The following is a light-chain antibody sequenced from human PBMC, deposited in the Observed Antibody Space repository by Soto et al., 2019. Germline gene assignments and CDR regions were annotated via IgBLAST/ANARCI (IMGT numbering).Light chain of an antibody. CDR3: QQYGRSPFT. CDR1: QSVSSNY. J-gene: IGKJ3*01. Sequence: IGLTQSPGTQSLSPGETATLSLQGSQSVSSNYVAWFHQKPGQAPRLLIYGASSRATGVPDRFSASGSGTDFTLTISRLEPEDFAVYYCQQYGRSPFTFGPGTKVDIK. V-gene: IGKV3-20*01. CDR2: GAS.